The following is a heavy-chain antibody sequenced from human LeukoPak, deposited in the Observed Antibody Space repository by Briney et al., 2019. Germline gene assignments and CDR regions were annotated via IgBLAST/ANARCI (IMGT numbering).Heavy chain of an antibody. CDR2: ISYDGSNK. CDR3: ARVYIHGTSYTWVESDYYYHMDV. CDR1: GFTFSSYA. D-gene: IGHD4/OR15-4a*01. Sequence: GGSLRLSCAASGFTFSSYAMHWVRQAPGKGLEWVAVISYDGSNKYYADSVKGRFTISRDNSKNTLYLQMNSLRAEDTAVYYCARVYIHGTSYTWVESDYYYHMDVWGKGTTVTVSS. V-gene: IGHV3-30*01. J-gene: IGHJ6*03.